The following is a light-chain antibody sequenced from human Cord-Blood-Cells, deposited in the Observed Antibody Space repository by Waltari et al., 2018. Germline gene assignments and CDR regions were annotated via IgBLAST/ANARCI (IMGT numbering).Light chain of an antibody. V-gene: IGLV2-11*01. Sequence: QSALTQPRSVSGSPGQSVTIPCTGTSSDVGGYNYVSWYQQHPGKAPKLMIYDVGKGPSGVPDRFSVSKSGNTASLTISGLQAEDEADYYCCSYAGSYTYVVFGGGTKLTVL. CDR3: CSYAGSYTYVV. J-gene: IGLJ2*01. CDR1: SSDVGGYNY. CDR2: DVG.